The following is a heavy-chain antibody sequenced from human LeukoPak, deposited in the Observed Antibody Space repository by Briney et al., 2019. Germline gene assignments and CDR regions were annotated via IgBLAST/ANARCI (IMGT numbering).Heavy chain of an antibody. CDR1: GFTFDDYA. CDR3: AKASGWSTKMPPDY. J-gene: IGHJ4*02. Sequence: GRSLRLSCPASGFTFDDYAMPWVRQAPGKGLEWVSGISWNSGSIGYADSVKGRFTISRDNAKNSLYLQMNSLRAEDTALYYCAKASGWSTKMPPDYWGQGTLVTVSS. CDR2: ISWNSGSI. V-gene: IGHV3-9*01. D-gene: IGHD6-19*01.